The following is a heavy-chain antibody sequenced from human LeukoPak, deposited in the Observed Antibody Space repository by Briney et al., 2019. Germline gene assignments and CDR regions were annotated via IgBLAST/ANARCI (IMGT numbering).Heavy chain of an antibody. CDR1: GYTFTGYY. Sequence: GASVKVSCKASGYTFTGYYMHWVRQAPGQGLEWMGWINPNSGGTNYAQKFQGRVTMTRDTSISTAYMELSRLRSDDTAVYYCARAEITMVRGVIPNWALLGYWGQGTLVTVSS. CDR2: INPNSGGT. J-gene: IGHJ4*02. V-gene: IGHV1-2*02. CDR3: ARAEITMVRGVIPNWALLGY. D-gene: IGHD3-10*01.